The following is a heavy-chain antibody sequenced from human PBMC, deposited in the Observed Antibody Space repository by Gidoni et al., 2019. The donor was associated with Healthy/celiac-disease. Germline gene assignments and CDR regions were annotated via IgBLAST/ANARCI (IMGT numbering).Heavy chain of an antibody. CDR3: ARDKEGDYDRGVDY. J-gene: IGHJ4*02. Sequence: EVQLVESGGGLVKPGGSLGLSCPASGFTFSSYSMNWVRQAPGKGLEWVSSISSSSSYIYYADSVKGRFTISRDNAKNSLYLQMNSLRAEDTAVYYCARDKEGDYDRGVDYWGQGTLVTVSS. CDR2: ISSSSSYI. D-gene: IGHD4-17*01. CDR1: GFTFSSYS. V-gene: IGHV3-21*01.